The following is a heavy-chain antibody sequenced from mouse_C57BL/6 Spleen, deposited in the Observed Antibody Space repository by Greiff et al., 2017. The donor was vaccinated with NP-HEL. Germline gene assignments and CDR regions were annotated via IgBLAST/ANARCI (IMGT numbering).Heavy chain of an antibody. Sequence: QVQLQQSGAELVKPGASVKISCKASGYAFSSYWMNWVKQRPGKGLEWIGQIYPGDGDTNYNGKFKGKATLTADKSSSTAYMQLSSLTSEDSAVYFCARKREFITTVVPVGYYFDYWGQGTTLTVSS. CDR3: ARKREFITTVVPVGYYFDY. V-gene: IGHV1-80*01. CDR1: GYAFSSYW. CDR2: IYPGDGDT. J-gene: IGHJ2*01. D-gene: IGHD1-1*01.